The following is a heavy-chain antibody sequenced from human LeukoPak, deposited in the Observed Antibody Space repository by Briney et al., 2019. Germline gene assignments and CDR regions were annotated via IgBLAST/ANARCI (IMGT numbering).Heavy chain of an antibody. CDR1: GFTFDTYG. Sequence: GGSLRLSCAASGFTFDTYGINWVRQAPGKGLEWVSSISSGSTYIYYADSVKGRFTISRDNAKNSLSLQMNSLRADDTAVYYCASGSGSGWSWGTNYFDYWGQGTLVTVSS. CDR3: ASGSGSGWSWGTNYFDY. J-gene: IGHJ4*02. CDR2: ISSGSTYI. V-gene: IGHV3-21*01. D-gene: IGHD6-19*01.